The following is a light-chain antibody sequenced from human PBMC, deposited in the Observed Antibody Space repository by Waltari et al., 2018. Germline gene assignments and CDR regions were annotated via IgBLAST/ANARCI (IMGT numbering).Light chain of an antibody. CDR2: QDT. CDR1: KLGDKY. J-gene: IGLJ2*01. V-gene: IGLV3-1*01. Sequence: SYELTQPPSVSVSPGQTASITCSGDKLGDKYACWYQPKPGQSPVLVVYQDTKRPSGTPERFSGSKSGNTATLTISGTQTMDEADYYCQTWDSVPHVVFGGGTKLTV. CDR3: QTWDSVPHVV.